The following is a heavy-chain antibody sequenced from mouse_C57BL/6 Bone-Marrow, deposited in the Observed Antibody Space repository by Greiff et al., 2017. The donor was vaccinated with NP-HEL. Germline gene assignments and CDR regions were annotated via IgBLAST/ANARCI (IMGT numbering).Heavy chain of an antibody. J-gene: IGHJ4*01. V-gene: IGHV7-3*01. CDR3: ASLYGSSSYYYAMDY. Sequence: EVKLVESGGGLVQPGGSLSLSCAASGFTFTDYYMSWVRQPPGKALEWLGFIRNKANGYTTEYSASVKGRFTISRDNSQSILYLQMNALRAEDSATYYCASLYGSSSYYYAMDYWGQGTSVTVSS. D-gene: IGHD1-1*01. CDR2: IRNKANGYTT. CDR1: GFTFTDYY.